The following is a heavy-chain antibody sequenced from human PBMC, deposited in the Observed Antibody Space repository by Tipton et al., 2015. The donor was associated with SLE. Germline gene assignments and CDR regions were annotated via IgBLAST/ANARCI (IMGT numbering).Heavy chain of an antibody. Sequence: LRLSCAASGFTFSSYSMNWVRQAPGKGLEWVSYISSSSSYTNYADSVKGRFTISRDNAKNSLYLQMNSLRAEDTAVYYCAREWAARRGAFDIWGQGTMVTVSS. CDR2: ISSSSSYT. J-gene: IGHJ3*02. CDR1: GFTFSSYS. CDR3: AREWAARRGAFDI. D-gene: IGHD6-6*01. V-gene: IGHV3-21*05.